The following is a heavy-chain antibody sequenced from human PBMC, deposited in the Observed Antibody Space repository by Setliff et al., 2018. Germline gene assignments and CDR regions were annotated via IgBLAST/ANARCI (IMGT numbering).Heavy chain of an antibody. CDR3: ARVGAVNYDFDS. CDR2: IYHSGST. J-gene: IGHJ4*02. D-gene: IGHD3-10*01. CDR1: SYSISTNYY. V-gene: IGHV4-38-2*01. Sequence: SETLSLTCAVSSYSISTNYYWGWIRQPPGKGLEWIGSIYHSGSTYYNPSLKSRVTISVDTSKNQFSLKLTSVTAADTAVYYCARVGAVNYDFDSWGQGTLVTVLL.